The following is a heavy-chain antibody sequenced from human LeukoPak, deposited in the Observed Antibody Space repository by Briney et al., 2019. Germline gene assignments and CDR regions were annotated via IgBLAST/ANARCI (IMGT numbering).Heavy chain of an antibody. CDR2: ISYDGSNK. CDR3: AKTRGGSPGYYFDY. CDR1: GFTFSSYA. J-gene: IGHJ4*02. V-gene: IGHV3-30*04. D-gene: IGHD3-16*01. Sequence: GALRLSCAASGFTFSSYAMHWVRQAPGKGLEWVAVISYDGSNKYYADSVKGRFTISRDNSKNTLYLQMNSLRVEDTTVYYCAKTRGGSPGYYFDYWGQGTLVTVSS.